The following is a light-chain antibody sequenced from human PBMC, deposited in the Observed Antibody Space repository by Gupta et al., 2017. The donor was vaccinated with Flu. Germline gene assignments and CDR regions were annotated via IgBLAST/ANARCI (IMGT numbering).Light chain of an antibody. CDR1: QSVSSY. J-gene: IGKJ3*01. V-gene: IGKV3-11*01. CDR2: DAS. CDR3: QQRSNWPPGKFT. Sequence: EIVLTQSPATLSLSPGERATLSCRASQSVSSYLAWYQQKPGQAPRLLIYDASNRATGIPARFSDSGSGTNFTLTISSLEPEDFAVYYCQQRSNWPPGKFTFGPGTKVDIK.